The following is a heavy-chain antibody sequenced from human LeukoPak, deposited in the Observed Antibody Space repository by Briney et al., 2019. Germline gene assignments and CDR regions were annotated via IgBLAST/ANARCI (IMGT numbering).Heavy chain of an antibody. Sequence: GSSVKVSCKASGGTFSSYAISWVRQAPGQGLEWMGRIIPIFGTANYAQKFQGRVTITTDESTSTAYMELSSLRSEDTAVYHCAREDGTYQWRGLCDYWGQGTLVTVSS. J-gene: IGHJ4*02. CDR1: GGTFSSYA. D-gene: IGHD3-3*01. CDR3: AREDGTYQWRGLCDY. V-gene: IGHV1-69*05. CDR2: IIPIFGTA.